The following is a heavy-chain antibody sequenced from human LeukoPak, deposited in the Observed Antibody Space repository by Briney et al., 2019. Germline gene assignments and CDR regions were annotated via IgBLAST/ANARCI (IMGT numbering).Heavy chain of an antibody. V-gene: IGHV3-23*01. D-gene: IGHD5-18*01. CDR3: AKGGYNYGYVDY. CDR1: GFTFSYYA. Sequence: GGSLRLSCAASGFTFSYYAMAWVRQAPGKGLEWVSSISGGSTYYAGSVKGRFTISRDNSKNTLCLQMNSLRAEDTAVYYCAKGGYNYGYVDYWGQGTLVTVSS. J-gene: IGHJ4*02. CDR2: ISGGST.